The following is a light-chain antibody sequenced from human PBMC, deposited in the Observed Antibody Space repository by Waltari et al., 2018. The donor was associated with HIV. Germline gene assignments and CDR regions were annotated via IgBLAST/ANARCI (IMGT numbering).Light chain of an antibody. CDR3: MSYTGHNRWV. J-gene: IGLJ3*02. CDR1: IGDVGGYDY. V-gene: IGLV2-8*01. CDR2: GFS. Sequence: QSALTQPPSASGSPGQSLTISCTGTIGDVGGYDYVSWYQQHPGQAPKLLIYGFSQRPAGVPARFSGSKSGNTASLTVSGLQAEDEADYHCMSYTGHNRWVFGGGTKLTVL.